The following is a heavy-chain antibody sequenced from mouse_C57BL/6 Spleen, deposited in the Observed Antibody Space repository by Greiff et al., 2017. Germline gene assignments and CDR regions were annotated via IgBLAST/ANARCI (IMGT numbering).Heavy chain of an antibody. CDR3: ARQYDRGPFDY. CDR1: GFTFSSYG. D-gene: IGHD2-14*01. CDR2: ISSGGSYT. Sequence: EVQRVESGGDLVKPGGSLKLSCAASGFTFSSYGMSWVRQTPDKRLEWVATISSGGSYTYYPDSVKGRFTISRDTAKNPLYLQMSSLKSEDTAMYYCARQYDRGPFDYWGQGTTLTVSS. V-gene: IGHV5-6*01. J-gene: IGHJ2*01.